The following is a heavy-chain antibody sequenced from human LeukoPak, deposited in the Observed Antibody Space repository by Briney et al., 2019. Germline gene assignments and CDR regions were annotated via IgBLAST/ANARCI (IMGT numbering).Heavy chain of an antibody. D-gene: IGHD2-2*01. CDR3: ARDIVVVPAALTGAFDI. J-gene: IGHJ3*02. Sequence: GGSLRLSCAASGFTFSSYWMSWVRQAPGKGLEGVANIKQDGSEKYYVDSVKGRFTISRDNAKNSLYLQMNSLRAEDTAVYYCARDIVVVPAALTGAFDIWGQGTMVTVSS. V-gene: IGHV3-7*01. CDR2: IKQDGSEK. CDR1: GFTFSSYW.